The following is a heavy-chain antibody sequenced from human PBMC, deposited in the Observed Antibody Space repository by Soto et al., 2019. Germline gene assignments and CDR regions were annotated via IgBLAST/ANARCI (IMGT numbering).Heavy chain of an antibody. CDR2: IYYSGST. V-gene: IGHV4-59*06. Sequence: SETLSLTCTVSGGSISSYYWSWIRQHPGKGLEWIGYIYYSGSTYYNPSLKSRVTISVDTSKNQFSLKLSSVTAADTAVYYCAVPKHLGELSYDYWGQGTLVTVSS. D-gene: IGHD3-16*02. CDR3: AVPKHLGELSYDY. J-gene: IGHJ4*02. CDR1: GGSISSYY.